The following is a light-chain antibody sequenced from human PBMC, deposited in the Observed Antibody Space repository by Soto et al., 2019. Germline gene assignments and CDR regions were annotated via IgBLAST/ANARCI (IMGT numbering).Light chain of an antibody. CDR2: AAS. Sequence: IQLTQSASSLTASVGARVTITSRASQGISSYLAWYQQKPGKAPKLLIYAASTLQSGVPSRFRGSGSGTDFTLTISSLKPEDFATYYCQQLNSYPITFGQGTRLEI. CDR3: QQLNSYPIT. CDR1: QGISSY. V-gene: IGKV1-9*01. J-gene: IGKJ5*01.